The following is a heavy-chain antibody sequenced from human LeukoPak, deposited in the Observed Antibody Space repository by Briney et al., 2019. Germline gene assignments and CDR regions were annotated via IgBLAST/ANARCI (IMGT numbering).Heavy chain of an antibody. D-gene: IGHD1-14*01. J-gene: IGHJ3*02. V-gene: IGHV3-33*01. Sequence: QSGGSLRLSCAASGFTFSSSGMHWVRQAPGKGLEWVAVIWYDGSNKYYTESVKGRFAISRDNSKNTLYLQMNSLRVEDTAVYYCARVGSDRNVFDIWGQGTMVTVSS. CDR3: ARVGSDRNVFDI. CDR2: IWYDGSNK. CDR1: GFTFSSSG.